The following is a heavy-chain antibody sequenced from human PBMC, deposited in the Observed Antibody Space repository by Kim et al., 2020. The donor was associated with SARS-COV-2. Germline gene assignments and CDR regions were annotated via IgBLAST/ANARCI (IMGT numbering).Heavy chain of an antibody. CDR2: ISSSSSTI. J-gene: IGHJ4*02. CDR3: ARVTYYYDSSGYFPSLVLYYFDY. D-gene: IGHD3-22*01. Sequence: GGSLRLSCAASGFTFSSYSMNWVRQAPGKGLEWVSYISSSSSTIYYADSVKGRFTIYRDNAKNSLYLQMNSLRDEDTAVYYCARVTYYYDSSGYFPSLVLYYFDYWGQGTLVTVSS. V-gene: IGHV3-48*02. CDR1: GFTFSSYS.